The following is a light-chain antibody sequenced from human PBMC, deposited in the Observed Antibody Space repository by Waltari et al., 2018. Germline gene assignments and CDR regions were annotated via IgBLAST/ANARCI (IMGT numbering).Light chain of an antibody. V-gene: IGKV1-5*03. J-gene: IGKJ1*01. CDR3: QQYSTNFRT. CDR1: QSVNSW. CDR2: KAS. Sequence: DIQMTQSPSTLSASVGARVTITCRASQSVNSWLAWYQQKPGKAPKLLIHKASSLESGVPSRFSGSGSGTEFTLTISSLQPDDFATYYCQQYSTNFRTFGQGTKVEIK.